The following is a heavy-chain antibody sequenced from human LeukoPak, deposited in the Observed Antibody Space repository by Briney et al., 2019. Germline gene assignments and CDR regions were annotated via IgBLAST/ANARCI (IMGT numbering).Heavy chain of an antibody. D-gene: IGHD5/OR15-5a*01. CDR2: INPNSSDT. V-gene: IGHV1-2*02. CDR3: VRGRPPNADIVSKLFDY. Sequence: ASVKLSCKASGYTFTGYYMLWVRQAPGQGLEWVVWINPNSSDTKYAQNFQGRVTMTRDTSISTAYMELRFDDTAVYYCVRGRPPNADIVSKLFDYWGQGTLVTVSS. J-gene: IGHJ4*02. CDR1: GYTFTGYY.